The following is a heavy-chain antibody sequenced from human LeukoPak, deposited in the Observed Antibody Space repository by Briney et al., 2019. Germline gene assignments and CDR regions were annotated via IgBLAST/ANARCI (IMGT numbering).Heavy chain of an antibody. CDR2: ITGSGGAT. V-gene: IGHV3-23*01. J-gene: IGHJ4*02. CDR1: GFTFSSYA. CDR3: AKLSGSNSYFFDC. Sequence: HPGRSLRLSCAASGFTFSSYAMTWVRQAPGKGLEWVSVITGSGGATDYAHSVRGHFTISRDNSKNTLYLQMNSLRVEDTAVYYCAKLSGSNSYFFDCWGQGTLVTVSS. D-gene: IGHD1-26*01.